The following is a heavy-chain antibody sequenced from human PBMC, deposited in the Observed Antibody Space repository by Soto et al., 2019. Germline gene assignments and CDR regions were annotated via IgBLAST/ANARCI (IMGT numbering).Heavy chain of an antibody. CDR1: GGTFSSYT. V-gene: IGHV1-69*08. CDR3: ARDARSSFDWFDP. J-gene: IGHJ5*02. CDR2: IIPILGIA. Sequence: QVQLVQSGAEVKKPGSSVKVSCKASGGTFSSYTISWVRQAPGQRLEWMGRIIPILGIANYAQKFQGRVTITGDKSTSTAYMELSSLRSEDMAVYYCARDARSSFDWFDPWGQGTLVTVSS.